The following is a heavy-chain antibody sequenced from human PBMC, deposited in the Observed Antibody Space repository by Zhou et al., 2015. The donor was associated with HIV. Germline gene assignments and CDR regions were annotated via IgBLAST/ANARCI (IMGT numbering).Heavy chain of an antibody. CDR1: GGTFSSYA. CDR3: ARDRFIAAAGTGGDWFDP. D-gene: IGHD6-13*01. V-gene: IGHV1-69*01. CDR2: IIPIFGTA. Sequence: QVQLVQSGAEVKKPGSSVKVSCKASGGTFSSYAISWVRQAPGQGLEWMGGIIPIFGTANYAQKFQGRVTITADESTSTAYMELSSLRSEDTAVYYCARDRFIAAAGTGGDWFDPWGQGTLVTVSS. J-gene: IGHJ5*02.